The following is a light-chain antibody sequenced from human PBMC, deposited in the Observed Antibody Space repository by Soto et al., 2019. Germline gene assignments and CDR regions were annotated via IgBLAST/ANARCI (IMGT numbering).Light chain of an antibody. Sequence: DIQMTQSAPSLSASVGDRVTISCRASQTIHSYLNWYQQKPGKAPKLLIYAASRLQTGIPSRFSGSGSGTDFTLTISSLQPEDVATYYCQQSYIIPLTFGGGTKVDFK. CDR1: QTIHSY. J-gene: IGKJ4*01. CDR2: AAS. V-gene: IGKV1-39*01. CDR3: QQSYIIPLT.